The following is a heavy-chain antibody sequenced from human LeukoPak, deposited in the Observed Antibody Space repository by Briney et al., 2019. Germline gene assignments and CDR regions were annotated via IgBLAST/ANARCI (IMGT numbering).Heavy chain of an antibody. Sequence: PSETLSLTCTVSGGSISSSSYYWSWIRQPPGKGLEWIGEVNHSGSTNYNPSLKSRVTISVDTSKNQFSLKLSSVTAADTAVYYCARAPFVDTAMPNFDYWGQGTLVTVSS. V-gene: IGHV4-39*07. CDR2: VNHSGST. D-gene: IGHD5-18*01. J-gene: IGHJ4*02. CDR3: ARAPFVDTAMPNFDY. CDR1: GGSISSSSYY.